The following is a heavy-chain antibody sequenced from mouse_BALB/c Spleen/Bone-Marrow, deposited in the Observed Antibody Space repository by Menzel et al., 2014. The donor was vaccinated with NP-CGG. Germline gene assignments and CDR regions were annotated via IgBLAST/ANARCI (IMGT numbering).Heavy chain of an antibody. CDR3: TRGSYGSSQYYFDY. CDR2: INPSNGGT. D-gene: IGHD1-1*01. J-gene: IGHJ2*01. CDR1: GYTFTSFY. V-gene: IGHV1S81*02. Sequence: QVHVKQSGAELVKPGASVKLSCKASGYTFTSFYVYWVKQRPGQGLEWIGGINPSNGGTNFNEKFKSKATLTLDKSSSTAYMQLSSLTSEDSAVYYCTRGSYGSSQYYFDYWGQGTTLTVSS.